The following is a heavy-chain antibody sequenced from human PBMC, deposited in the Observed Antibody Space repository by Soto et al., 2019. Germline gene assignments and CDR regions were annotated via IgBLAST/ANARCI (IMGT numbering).Heavy chain of an antibody. Sequence: GGSLRLSCAASGFNFNTYWMYWVRQAPGKGLEWVANIDTDGSRKDYVDSVKGRFIISRDNAKNSLLLQMNSLRADDTAVYYCGRDPPATRHGMDVWGQGTTVTVSS. J-gene: IGHJ6*02. CDR1: GFNFNTYW. V-gene: IGHV3-7*03. CDR2: IDTDGSRK. CDR3: GRDPPATRHGMDV.